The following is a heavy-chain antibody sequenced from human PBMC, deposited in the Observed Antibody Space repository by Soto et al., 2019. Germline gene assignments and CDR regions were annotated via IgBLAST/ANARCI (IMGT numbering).Heavy chain of an antibody. D-gene: IGHD5-12*01. V-gene: IGHV3-53*04. Sequence: EVQLVESGGGLVQPGGSLRLSCAASGFTVSSNYMSWVRQAPGKGLEWVSVIYSGGSTYYADSVKGRFTISRHNSKNTLDLHMNSLRAEETAVYYCARGDGYSVDYWGQGTLVTVSS. CDR1: GFTVSSNY. CDR3: ARGDGYSVDY. CDR2: IYSGGST. J-gene: IGHJ4*02.